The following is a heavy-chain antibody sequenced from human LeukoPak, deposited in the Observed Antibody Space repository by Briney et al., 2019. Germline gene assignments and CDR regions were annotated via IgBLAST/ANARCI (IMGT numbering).Heavy chain of an antibody. CDR3: ARTGYSSSWYFDY. Sequence: SETLSLTCTVSGVSISSSNSYWSWIRQPPGKGLGWIGYIYYSGRTNYNPSLKSRVTISVDTSKNQFSLKLSSVTAADTAVYYCARTGYSSSWYFDYWGQGTLVTVSS. CDR2: IYYSGRT. V-gene: IGHV4-61*01. D-gene: IGHD6-13*01. J-gene: IGHJ4*02. CDR1: GVSISSSNSY.